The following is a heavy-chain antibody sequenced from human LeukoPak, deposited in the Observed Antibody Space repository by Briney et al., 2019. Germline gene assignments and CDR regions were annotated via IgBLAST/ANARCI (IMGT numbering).Heavy chain of an antibody. CDR3: ARDDGYYYGSGSYFLDY. CDR1: GFTLSSYS. V-gene: IGHV3-48*04. CDR2: ISSSSSTI. J-gene: IGHJ4*02. D-gene: IGHD3-10*01. Sequence: GGSLRLSCAASGFTLSSYSMTSVRQAPGKGLEWVSYISSSSSTIYYADSVKGRFTISRDNAKNSLYLQMNSLRAEDTAVYYCARDDGYYYGSGSYFLDYWGQGTLVTVFS.